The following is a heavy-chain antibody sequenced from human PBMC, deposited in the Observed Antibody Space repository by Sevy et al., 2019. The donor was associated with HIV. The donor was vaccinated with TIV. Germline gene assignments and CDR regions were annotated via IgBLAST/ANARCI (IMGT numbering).Heavy chain of an antibody. V-gene: IGHV4-30-4*01. D-gene: IGHD4-17*01. CDR2: VYHSGAT. CDR3: ARGQGDGDRSTPPFDY. Sequence: SETLSLTCTVSGGSISIGDYYWSWIRQPPGKGLEWIGYVYHSGATHYNPSLRSPVTMSVDTSKNQFSLKLSSVTAAETAVYYCARGQGDGDRSTPPFDYWGLGTLVTVSS. J-gene: IGHJ4*02. CDR1: GGSISIGDYY.